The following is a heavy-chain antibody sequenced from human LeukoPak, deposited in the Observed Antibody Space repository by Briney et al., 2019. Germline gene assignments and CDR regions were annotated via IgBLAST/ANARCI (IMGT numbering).Heavy chain of an antibody. D-gene: IGHD3-22*01. CDR2: MNPNSGNK. Sequence: ASVKVSCKASGNTFTSYDINWVRQATGQGLEWMGGMNPNSGNKGYAQKLQGRGTMTRNTSISTAYMELSSLRSEDTAVYYCARRHYDSGGHYIYWGQGTLVTVSS. V-gene: IGHV1-8*01. CDR3: ARRHYDSGGHYIY. J-gene: IGHJ4*02. CDR1: GNTFTSYD.